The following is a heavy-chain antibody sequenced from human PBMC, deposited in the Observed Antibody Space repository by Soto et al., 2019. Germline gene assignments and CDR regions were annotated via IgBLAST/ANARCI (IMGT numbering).Heavy chain of an antibody. CDR1: GGSISSGGYY. Sequence: QVQLQESGPGLVKPSQTLSLTCTVSGGSISSGGYYWSWIRQHPGKGLERIGYIYYSGSTYYNPSLKSRVTISVDTSKNQFSLKLSSVTAADTAVYYCTLYYYGSGSYKDYWGQGTLVTVSS. V-gene: IGHV4-31*03. J-gene: IGHJ4*02. CDR3: TLYYYGSGSYKDY. CDR2: IYYSGST. D-gene: IGHD3-10*01.